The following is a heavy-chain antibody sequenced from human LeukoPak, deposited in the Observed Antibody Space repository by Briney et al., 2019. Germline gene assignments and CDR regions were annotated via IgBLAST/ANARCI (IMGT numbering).Heavy chain of an antibody. CDR2: IYYSGST. J-gene: IGHJ5*02. D-gene: IGHD3-10*01. V-gene: IGHV4-59*08. CDR3: ASQSRRLLWFGELAWFDP. Sequence: SETLSLTCTVSGGSISSYYWSWLRQPPGKGLEWIGYIYYSGSTNYNPSLKSRVTISVDTSKNQFSLKLSSVTAADTAVYYCASQSRRLLWFGELAWFDPWGQGTLVTVSS. CDR1: GGSISSYY.